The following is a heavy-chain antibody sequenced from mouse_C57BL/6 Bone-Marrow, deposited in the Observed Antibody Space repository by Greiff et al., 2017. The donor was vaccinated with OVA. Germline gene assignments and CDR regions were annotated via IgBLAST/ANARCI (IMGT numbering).Heavy chain of an antibody. D-gene: IGHD4-1*02. V-gene: IGHV7-3*01. CDR1: GFTFTDYY. J-gene: IGHJ2*01. CDR3: ASSTGTDYFDY. CDR2: IRNKANGYTT. Sequence: EVMLVESGGGLVQPGGSLSLSCAASGFTFTDYYMSWVRQPPGKALEWLGFIRNKANGYTTEYSASVKGRFTISRDNSQSILYLQMNALRAEDSATYYCASSTGTDYFDYWGQGTTLTVSS.